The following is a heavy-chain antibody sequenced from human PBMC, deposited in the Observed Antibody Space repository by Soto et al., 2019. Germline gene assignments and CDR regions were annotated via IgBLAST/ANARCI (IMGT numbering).Heavy chain of an antibody. D-gene: IGHD5-18*01. CDR3: ARTSMQSRGYSYGHGGMDV. CDR1: GYSFTSYW. V-gene: IGHV5-10-1*01. J-gene: IGHJ6*02. CDR2: IDPSDSYT. Sequence: EVQLVQSGAEVKKPGESLRISCKGSGYSFTSYWISWVRQMPGKGLEWMGRIDPSDSYTNYSPSFQGHVTISADKSISTAYRQWSRLKASDTAMYYCARTSMQSRGYSYGHGGMDVWGQGTTVTVSS.